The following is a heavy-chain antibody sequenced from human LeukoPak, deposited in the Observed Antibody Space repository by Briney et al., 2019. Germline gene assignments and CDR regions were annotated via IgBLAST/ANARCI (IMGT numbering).Heavy chain of an antibody. CDR2: INPNSVAT. D-gene: IGHD1-1*01. J-gene: IGHJ6*02. V-gene: IGHV1-2*06. CDR3: AREKVRQSGMDV. CDR1: GYTFTGYY. Sequence: ASVKVSCKASGYTFTGYYVHWVRQAPGQGLEWLGRINPNSVATNYAQKFQGRVTTTRDTSISTAYMELSRLRSDDTAIYYCAREKVRQSGMDVWGQGTTVTVSS.